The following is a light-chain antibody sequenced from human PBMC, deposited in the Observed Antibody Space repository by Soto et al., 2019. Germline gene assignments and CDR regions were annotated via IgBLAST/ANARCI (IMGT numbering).Light chain of an antibody. Sequence: EIVLTQSPGTLSLSPGDRATLSCRASHSINTSFLAWFQQKPGQAPRLLIYAASTRATGIPDRFSGSASETGFTLTINRLEPEASAVYYCQQYASAPFSLGPGTKVDIK. CDR3: QQYASAPFS. V-gene: IGKV3-20*01. J-gene: IGKJ3*01. CDR2: AAS. CDR1: HSINTSF.